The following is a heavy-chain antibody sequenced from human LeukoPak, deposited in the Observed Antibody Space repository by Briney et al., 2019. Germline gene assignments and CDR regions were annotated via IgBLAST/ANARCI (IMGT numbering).Heavy chain of an antibody. J-gene: IGHJ4*02. CDR2: IGNDGSNK. Sequence: PGGSLRLSCAASGFTFSSYGMHWVRQAPGKGLEWVAVIGNDGSNKYYADSVKGRFTISRDNSKNTLDLQMNSLRVDDTAVYYCARDLSSSWYSWPSDYWGQGTLVTVSS. D-gene: IGHD6-13*01. CDR3: ARDLSSSWYSWPSDY. V-gene: IGHV3-33*01. CDR1: GFTFSSYG.